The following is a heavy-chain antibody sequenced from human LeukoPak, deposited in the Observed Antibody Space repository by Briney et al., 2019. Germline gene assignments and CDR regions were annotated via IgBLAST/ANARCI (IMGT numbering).Heavy chain of an antibody. V-gene: IGHV3-30*03. D-gene: IGHD6-13*01. CDR2: ISYDGRNK. CDR1: GFTFNNYG. Sequence: GGSLRLSCAASGFTFNNYGMHWVRQAPGKGLKWVAVISYDGRNKHYPDSVKGRFTISRDNSKNTLYLQMNSLRAEDTAVYYCAREGASSSFGYWGQGTLVTVSS. J-gene: IGHJ4*02. CDR3: AREGASSSFGY.